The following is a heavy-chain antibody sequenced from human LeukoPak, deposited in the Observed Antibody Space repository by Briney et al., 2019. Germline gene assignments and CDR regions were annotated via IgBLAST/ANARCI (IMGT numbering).Heavy chain of an antibody. V-gene: IGHV4-59*12. D-gene: IGHD3-22*01. CDR2: IYYSGST. CDR1: GGSISSYY. J-gene: IGHJ5*02. CDR3: ARDIDSGYYRRGFDP. Sequence: SETLSLTCTVSGGSISSYYWSWIRQPPGKGLEWIGYIYYSGSTSYNPSLKSRVTISVDTSKNQFSLKLSSVTAADTAVYYCARDIDSGYYRRGFDPWGQGTLVTVSS.